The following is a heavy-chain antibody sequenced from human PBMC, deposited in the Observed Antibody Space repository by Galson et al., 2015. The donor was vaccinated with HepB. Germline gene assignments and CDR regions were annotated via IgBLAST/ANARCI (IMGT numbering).Heavy chain of an antibody. Sequence: SVKVSCKASGYTFTSYGISWVRQAPGQGLEWMGWISAYNGNTNYAQKLQGRVTMTTDTSTSTACMELRSLRSDDTAVYYCARDYHDYGDYYFDYWGQGTLVTVSS. J-gene: IGHJ4*02. V-gene: IGHV1-18*01. CDR2: ISAYNGNT. CDR3: ARDYHDYGDYYFDY. D-gene: IGHD4-17*01. CDR1: GYTFTSYG.